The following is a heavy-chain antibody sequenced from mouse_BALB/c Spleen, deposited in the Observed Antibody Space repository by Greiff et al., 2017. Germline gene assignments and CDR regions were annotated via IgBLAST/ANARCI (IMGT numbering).Heavy chain of an antibody. V-gene: IGHV1S81*02. CDR1: GYTFTSYY. CDR2: INPSNGGT. D-gene: IGHD4-1*01. J-gene: IGHJ3*01. CDR3: TRGNWDAY. Sequence: VQLQQPGADLVKPGASVKLSCKASGYTFTSYYMYWVKQRPGQGLEWIGGINPSNGGTNFNEKFKSKATLTVDKSSSTAYMQLSSLTSEDSAVYCCTRGNWDAYWGQGTLVTVSA.